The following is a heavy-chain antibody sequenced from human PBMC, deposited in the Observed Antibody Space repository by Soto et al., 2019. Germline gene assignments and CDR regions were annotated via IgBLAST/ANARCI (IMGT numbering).Heavy chain of an antibody. CDR1: GFTFNNAW. Sequence: PGGSLRLSCAASGFTFNNAWMTWVRQVPGKGREWVGRIKSKTDGGTTDYAAPVKGRFTISRDDSKNTLYLQMNSLKTEDTAVYYCTTKGTTSRWYFDYWGQGTLVTVSS. V-gene: IGHV3-15*01. D-gene: IGHD1-26*01. CDR3: TTKGTTSRWYFDY. CDR2: IKSKTDGGTT. J-gene: IGHJ4*02.